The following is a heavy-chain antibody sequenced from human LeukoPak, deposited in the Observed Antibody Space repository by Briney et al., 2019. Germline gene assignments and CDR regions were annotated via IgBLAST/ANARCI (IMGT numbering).Heavy chain of an antibody. V-gene: IGHV1-18*01. J-gene: IGHJ6*02. CDR3: ASQGGGIAAAGTYDHYYYGMDV. D-gene: IGHD6-13*01. CDR1: GGTFSSYA. CDR2: ISAHNGNT. Sequence: ASVKVSCTASGGTFSSYAISWVRQAPGQGLEWMGWISAHNGNTNYAQKLQGRVTMTTDTSTSTAYMELRSLRSDDTAVYYCASQGGGIAAAGTYDHYYYGMDVWGQGTTVTVSS.